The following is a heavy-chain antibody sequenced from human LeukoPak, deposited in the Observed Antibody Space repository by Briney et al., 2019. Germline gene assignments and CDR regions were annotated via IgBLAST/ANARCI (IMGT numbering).Heavy chain of an antibody. CDR3: ARGRRFIISSGRNRPFDY. V-gene: IGHV4-39*07. CDR1: GGSISSSYYY. D-gene: IGHD6-19*01. Sequence: SETLSLTCTVSGGSISSSYYYWGWIRQPPGKGLEWIGEINHSGSTNYNPSLKSRVTISVDTSKNQFSLKLSSVTAADTAVYYCARGRRFIISSGRNRPFDYWGQGTLVTVSS. J-gene: IGHJ4*02. CDR2: INHSGST.